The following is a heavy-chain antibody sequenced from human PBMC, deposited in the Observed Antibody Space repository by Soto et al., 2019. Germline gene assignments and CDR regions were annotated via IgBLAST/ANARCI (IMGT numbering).Heavy chain of an antibody. V-gene: IGHV4-39*01. CDR1: GGSISGRSCY. CDR3: ARHAEAVVPQGGRFDY. Sequence: PSETLSLTCTVSGGSISGRSCYWGWIRQPPGKGLEWVGSIYYTGSTYDNPSLKSRVTISVDASKNQFSLKLSSVTAADTAVYYCARHAEAVVPQGGRFDYWGQGTLVTVSS. CDR2: IYYTGST. J-gene: IGHJ4*02. D-gene: IGHD2-2*01.